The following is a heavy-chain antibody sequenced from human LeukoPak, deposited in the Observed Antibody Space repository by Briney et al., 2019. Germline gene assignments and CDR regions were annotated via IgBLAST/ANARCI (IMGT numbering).Heavy chain of an antibody. J-gene: IGHJ3*02. D-gene: IGHD4-17*01. V-gene: IGHV4-59*08. CDR2: IYYSGST. CDR1: GGSISSYY. CDR3: ARAPTVPPSAFDI. Sequence: KPSETLSLTCTVSGGSISSYYWSWIRQPPGKGLEGVGYIYYSGSTNYNPSLKSRVTISVHTSKNQFSLKLSSVTAADTAVYYCARAPTVPPSAFDIWGQGTMVTVSS.